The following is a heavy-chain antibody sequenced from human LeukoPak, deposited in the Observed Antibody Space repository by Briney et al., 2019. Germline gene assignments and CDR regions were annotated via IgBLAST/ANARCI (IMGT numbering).Heavy chain of an antibody. Sequence: GGSLRLSCAASGLTVNSNYMSCVRQAPGKGLEWVSVIYSGGSTYYADSVKGRFTISRDNSKNTLYLQMNSLRAEDTAVYYCAREAPPYCSGGSCYRGNYYWGQGTLVTVSS. CDR2: IYSGGST. D-gene: IGHD2-15*01. CDR1: GLTVNSNY. J-gene: IGHJ4*02. V-gene: IGHV3-53*01. CDR3: AREAPPYCSGGSCYRGNYY.